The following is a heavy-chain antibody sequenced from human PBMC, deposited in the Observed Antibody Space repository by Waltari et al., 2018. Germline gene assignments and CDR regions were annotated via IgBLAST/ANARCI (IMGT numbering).Heavy chain of an antibody. D-gene: IGHD5-12*01. J-gene: IGHJ6*03. CDR2: IYYSGST. V-gene: IGHV4-39*07. CDR3: VSVLRSPHYYYYYYMDV. CDR1: GCSIRSSSYY. Sequence: QLQLQESGPGLVKPSETLSPTCTVSGCSIRSSSYYWGCLRHPPGKGLEWIGSIYYSGSTYYNPSLKSRVTISVDTAKNQFSLKLSSVTAADTAVYYCVSVLRSPHYYYYYYMDVWGKGTTVTISS.